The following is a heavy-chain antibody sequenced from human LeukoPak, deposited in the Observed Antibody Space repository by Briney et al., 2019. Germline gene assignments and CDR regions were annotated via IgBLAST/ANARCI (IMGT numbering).Heavy chain of an antibody. CDR1: GGSMIDHY. Sequence: SETLSLTCTVSGGSMIDHYWNWIRQPPGKGLEWIGHIYDNGYTRYNSSFQSRVTMSVDTSKSQFSLKLSSVTAADTAVYYCARALAAARSRYFDLWGRGTLVTVSS. D-gene: IGHD6-13*01. V-gene: IGHV4-59*11. J-gene: IGHJ2*01. CDR2: IYDNGYT. CDR3: ARALAAARSRYFDL.